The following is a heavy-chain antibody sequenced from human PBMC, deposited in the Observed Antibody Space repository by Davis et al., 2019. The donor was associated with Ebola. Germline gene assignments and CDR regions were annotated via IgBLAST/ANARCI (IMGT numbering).Heavy chain of an antibody. CDR2: ISGNGRAT. J-gene: IGHJ6*03. V-gene: IGHV3-23*01. D-gene: IGHD1-14*01. Sequence: ETLSLTCAASGFMFSNYAMNWVRQAPGKGLEWVSGISGNGRATYYGDSVKGRFTISRDNAKNSLYLQMNSLRVEDTAVYYCARDSVYVYYYYMDVWGKGTTVTVSS. CDR1: GFMFSNYA. CDR3: ARDSVYVYYYYMDV.